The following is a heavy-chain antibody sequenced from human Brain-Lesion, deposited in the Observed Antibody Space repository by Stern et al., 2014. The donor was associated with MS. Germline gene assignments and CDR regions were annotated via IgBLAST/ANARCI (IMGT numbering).Heavy chain of an antibody. CDR3: ARDQRGITIFGVVTDYYYLGMDV. V-gene: IGHV1-2*02. Sequence: QVQLMQSGAEVKKPGASVKVYCKTSGYIFTGYYIHWVRQAPGQGLEWMAWINPNTGGTKYAQKFQGRVTMSRDTSISTAYVELSSLTSDDTAVYYCARDQRGITIFGVVTDYYYLGMDVWGQGTTVTVSS. D-gene: IGHD3-3*01. J-gene: IGHJ6*02. CDR2: INPNTGGT. CDR1: GYIFTGYY.